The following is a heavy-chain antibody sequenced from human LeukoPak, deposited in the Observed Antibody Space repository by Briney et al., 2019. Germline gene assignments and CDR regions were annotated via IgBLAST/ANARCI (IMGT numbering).Heavy chain of an antibody. V-gene: IGHV4-4*07. CDR2: LYPGGST. CDR3: ARGGFSTATAPDY. CDR1: AGSIRGYC. Sequence: SETLSLTGTVSAGSIRGYCWSWLRQSAGKGLEWIGRLYPGGSTNYNPSLNSRGTMSLHTSENQFSMKLISVTAADTAVYYCARGGFSTATAPDYWGQGTLVTVSA. J-gene: IGHJ4*02. D-gene: IGHD5-24*01.